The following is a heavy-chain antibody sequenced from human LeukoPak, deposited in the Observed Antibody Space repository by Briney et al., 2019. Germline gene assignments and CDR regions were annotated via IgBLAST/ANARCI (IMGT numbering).Heavy chain of an antibody. Sequence: GGSLRLSCAASGFTFSSYWMSWVRQAPGKGLEWVANIKQDGSEKYYVDSVKGRFTISRDNAKNSLYLQMNSLRAEDTAVYYCASGSYPDAFAIWGQGTMVTVSS. CDR2: IKQDGSEK. D-gene: IGHD1-26*01. CDR1: GFTFSSYW. CDR3: ASGSYPDAFAI. V-gene: IGHV3-7*01. J-gene: IGHJ3*02.